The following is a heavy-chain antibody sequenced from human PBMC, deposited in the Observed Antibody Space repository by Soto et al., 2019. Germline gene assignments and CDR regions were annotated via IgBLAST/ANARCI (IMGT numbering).Heavy chain of an antibody. CDR1: GFTFSDAW. Sequence: EVQLVESGGGLVKPGGSLTLSCAASGFTFSDAWMSWVRQAPGKGLEWVGHIKSKTHGRTTDCAAPVKGRFTISRDDSNNTLYFHINSLRPEHTAVYYFTSHLHYSPIASSGHGTLLTLSS. CDR3: TSHLHYSPIAS. D-gene: IGHD4-4*01. CDR2: IKSKTHGRTT. V-gene: IGHV3-15*01. J-gene: IGHJ5*01.